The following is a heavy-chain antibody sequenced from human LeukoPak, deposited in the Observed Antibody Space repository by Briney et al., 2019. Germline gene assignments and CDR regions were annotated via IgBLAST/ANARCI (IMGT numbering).Heavy chain of an antibody. D-gene: IGHD4-23*01. Sequence: GASVKVSCKASGYTFTGYYMHWVRQAPGQGLELMGWINPNSGGTNYAQKFQGRVTMTRDTSISTAYMELSRLRSDDTAVYYCARAGLVVVTPPFDYWGQGTLVTVSS. CDR2: INPNSGGT. V-gene: IGHV1-2*02. CDR1: GYTFTGYY. CDR3: ARAGLVVVTPPFDY. J-gene: IGHJ4*02.